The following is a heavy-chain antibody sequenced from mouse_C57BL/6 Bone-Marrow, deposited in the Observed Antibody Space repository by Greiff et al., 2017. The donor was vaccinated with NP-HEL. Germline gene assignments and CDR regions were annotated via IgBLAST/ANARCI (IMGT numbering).Heavy chain of an antibody. CDR3: ARLEYYYGSSPYYFDY. Sequence: VKLQESGPELVKPGASVKISCKASGYAFSSSWMNWVKQRPGKGLEWIGRIYPGDGDTNYNGKFKGKATLTADKSSSTAYMQLSSLTSEDSAVYFCARLEYYYGSSPYYFDYWGQGTTLTVSS. D-gene: IGHD1-1*01. CDR1: GYAFSSSW. CDR2: IYPGDGDT. J-gene: IGHJ2*01. V-gene: IGHV1-82*01.